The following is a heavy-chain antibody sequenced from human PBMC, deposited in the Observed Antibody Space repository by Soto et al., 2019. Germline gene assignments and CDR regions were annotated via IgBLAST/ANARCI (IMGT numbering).Heavy chain of an antibody. Sequence: QVQLVQSGAEMKEPGSSVKVSCKTSGGTFSSSAISWLRQAPGQGLEWMGGIIPLVRTPDYAQKFQGRVTIAADESTSTAYMELSSLRSEDTAVYYCARDNDRLQLGGNYSYILDVWCQGTTITVSS. D-gene: IGHD4-4*01. CDR3: ARDNDRLQLGGNYSYILDV. V-gene: IGHV1-69*12. J-gene: IGHJ6*02. CDR2: IIPLVRTP. CDR1: GGTFSSSA.